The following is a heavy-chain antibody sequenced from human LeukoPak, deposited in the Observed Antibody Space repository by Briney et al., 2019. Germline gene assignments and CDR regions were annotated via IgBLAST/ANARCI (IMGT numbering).Heavy chain of an antibody. J-gene: IGHJ4*02. D-gene: IGHD3-10*01. CDR2: ISWSSGSI. CDR3: AKDISFSGSYYPFDY. Sequence: GRSLRLSCAASGFTFSSYGMHWVRQAPGKGLEWVSGISWSSGSIGYADSVKGRFTISRDNAKNSLYLQMNSLRAEDTALYYCAKDISFSGSYYPFDYWGQGTLVTVSS. CDR1: GFTFSSYG. V-gene: IGHV3-9*01.